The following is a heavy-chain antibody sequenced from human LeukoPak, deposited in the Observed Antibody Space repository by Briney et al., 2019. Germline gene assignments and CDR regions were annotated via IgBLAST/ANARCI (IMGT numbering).Heavy chain of an antibody. V-gene: IGHV3-11*01. D-gene: IGHD6-13*01. J-gene: IGHJ4*02. CDR1: GFIISDYY. CDR2: ISNSGSTI. Sequence: PGGSLSLSCAASGFIISDYYKNWIRQAPGKGQEWVSYISNSGSTIYFEDSERGRFITSRDNAKNSLYLQMNSLRAEDTAVYYCARSIGPRAAAGTFDYWGQETLVTVSS. CDR3: ARSIGPRAAAGTFDY.